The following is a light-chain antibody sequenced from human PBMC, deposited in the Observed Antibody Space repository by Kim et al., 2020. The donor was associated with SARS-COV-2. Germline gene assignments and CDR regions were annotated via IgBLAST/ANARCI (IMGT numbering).Light chain of an antibody. V-gene: IGLV3-1*01. Sequence: LSPGQTASVTCSGHNLGLNSASWYPQKPGQSPVLIIYQHSKRPSGIPERFSASNSGSTATLTISGTQAVDEADYYCQACDGTTAVFGAGTKVTVL. J-gene: IGLJ1*01. CDR3: QACDGTTAV. CDR2: QHS. CDR1: NLGLNS.